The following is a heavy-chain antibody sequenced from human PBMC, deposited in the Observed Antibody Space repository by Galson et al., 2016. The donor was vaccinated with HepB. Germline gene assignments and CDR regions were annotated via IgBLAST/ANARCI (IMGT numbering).Heavy chain of an antibody. Sequence: SVKVSCKASGGTFNNYGINWLRQAPGQSLEWMGGIIPAYGLEDSAQKLQGRITMTTDTSTSTAYMELRSLTSDDTAMYYCARLSSSWFITPANYYYMDVWGKGTTVTVSS. V-gene: IGHV1-18*04. CDR1: GGTFNNYG. CDR2: IIPAYGLE. D-gene: IGHD6-13*01. J-gene: IGHJ6*03. CDR3: ARLSSSWFITPANYYYMDV.